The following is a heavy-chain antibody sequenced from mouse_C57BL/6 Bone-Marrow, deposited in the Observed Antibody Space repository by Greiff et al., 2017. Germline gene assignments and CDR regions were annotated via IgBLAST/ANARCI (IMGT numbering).Heavy chain of an antibody. D-gene: IGHD2-5*01. J-gene: IGHJ1*03. CDR3: ARQSGSYYSNYFDV. Sequence: DVMLVESGGDLVKPGGSLKLSCAASGFTFSSYGMSWVRQTPDKRLEWVATISSGGSYTYYTDSVKGRFTISRDNAKNTLYLQISSLKSEATAMYYCARQSGSYYSNYFDVWGTGTTVTVSS. CDR2: ISSGGSYT. V-gene: IGHV5-6*02. CDR1: GFTFSSYG.